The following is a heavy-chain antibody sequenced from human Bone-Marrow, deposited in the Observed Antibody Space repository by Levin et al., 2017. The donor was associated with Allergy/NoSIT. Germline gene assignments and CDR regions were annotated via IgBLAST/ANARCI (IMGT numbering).Heavy chain of an antibody. V-gene: IGHV3-30*18. CDR2: ISYDGSNK. D-gene: IGHD2-15*01. CDR1: GFTFSSYA. Sequence: LSLTCAASGFTFSSYAMHWVRQAPGKGLEWVAVISYDGSNKEYADSVKGRFTISRDNSKSTLYLQMNSLRAEDTAVYYCAKRMVAGFCSGGSCARFGYWGQGTLVTVSS. J-gene: IGHJ4*02. CDR3: AKRMVAGFCSGGSCARFGY.